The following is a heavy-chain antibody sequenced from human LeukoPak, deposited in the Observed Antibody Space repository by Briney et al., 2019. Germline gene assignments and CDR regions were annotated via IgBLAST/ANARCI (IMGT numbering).Heavy chain of an antibody. J-gene: IGHJ4*02. D-gene: IGHD2-2*01. V-gene: IGHV3-33*01. CDR1: GFTFSNYG. Sequence: GGSLRLSCAASGFTFSNYGMHWVRQAPGKGLEWVAHIWYDGSNPNHADSVKGRATISRDDSKNTLYLQMTSLRVEDTAVYYCARDACSSPSCYDYWGQGTLVTFSS. CDR3: ARDACSSPSCYDY. CDR2: IWYDGSNP.